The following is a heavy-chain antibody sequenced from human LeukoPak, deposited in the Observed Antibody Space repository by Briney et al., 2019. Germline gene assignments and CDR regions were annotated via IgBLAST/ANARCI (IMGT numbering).Heavy chain of an antibody. D-gene: IGHD3-22*01. J-gene: IGHJ4*02. V-gene: IGHV3-21*01. CDR2: ISSSSSYI. CDR1: GFTFSSYS. Sequence: LGGSLRLSCAASGFTFSSYSMNWVRQAPGKRLEWVSSISSSSSYIYYADSVKGRFTISRDSAKNSLYLQMNSLRAEDTAVYYCARDSSGYYSYFDYWGQGTLVTVSS. CDR3: ARDSSGYYSYFDY.